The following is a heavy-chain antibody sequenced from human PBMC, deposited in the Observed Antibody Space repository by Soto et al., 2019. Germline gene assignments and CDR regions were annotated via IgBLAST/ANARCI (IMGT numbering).Heavy chain of an antibody. CDR3: ARSTDCSSTSCYANYYYGMDV. V-gene: IGHV1-18*01. J-gene: IGHJ6*02. Sequence: ASVKVSCKASGYTFTSYGISWVRQAPGQGLEWMGWISAYNGNTNYAQKLQGRVTMTTDTSTSTAYMELSSLRSDDTAVYYCARSTDCSSTSCYANYYYGMDVWGQGTTVTVSS. CDR1: GYTFTSYG. D-gene: IGHD2-2*01. CDR2: ISAYNGNT.